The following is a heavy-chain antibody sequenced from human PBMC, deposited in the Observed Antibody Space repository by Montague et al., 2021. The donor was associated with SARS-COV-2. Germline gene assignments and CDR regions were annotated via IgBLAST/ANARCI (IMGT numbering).Heavy chain of an antibody. D-gene: IGHD3-10*01. V-gene: IGHV4-34*01. CDR2: INHGGST. J-gene: IGHJ6*03. CDR1: GTSFSGYY. CDR3: ARLRDGVVPSPILGVGPYYSYYYVDV. Sequence: SETLSLTCAVHGTSFSGYYWNWIRQPPGKGLEWIGEINHGGSTKYSPSLKSRLTISADTSKNQFSLKLTSVAAADTAVYYCARLRDGVVPSPILGVGPYYSYYYVDVWGRGNTVTVSS.